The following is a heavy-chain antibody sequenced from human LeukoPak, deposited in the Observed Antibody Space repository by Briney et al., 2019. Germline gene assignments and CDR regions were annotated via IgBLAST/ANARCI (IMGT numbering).Heavy chain of an antibody. Sequence: GASVKVSCKASGYTFTSYGISWVRQAPGQGLEWMGWISAYNGNTNYAQKLQGRVTMTTDTSTSTAYMELRSLRSDDTAVYYCARYREIQLWLACDYWGQGTLVTVSS. J-gene: IGHJ4*02. D-gene: IGHD5-18*01. V-gene: IGHV1-18*01. CDR3: ARYREIQLWLACDY. CDR1: GYTFTSYG. CDR2: ISAYNGNT.